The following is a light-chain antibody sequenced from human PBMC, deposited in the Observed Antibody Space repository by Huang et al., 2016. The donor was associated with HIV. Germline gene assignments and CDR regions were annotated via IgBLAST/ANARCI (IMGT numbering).Light chain of an antibody. V-gene: IGKV3-20*01. CDR3: QQYGSTPYT. J-gene: IGKJ2*01. CDR2: GPS. CDR1: QSLGSKS. Sequence: ESVLTQSPGTLSLSPGERATLSCRASQSLGSKSLAWYQPKPGQAPRLLIYGPSSRASGIPHRFSGSGSGTDFTLTISRLEPEDFAVYYCQQYGSTPYTFGQGTKLEI.